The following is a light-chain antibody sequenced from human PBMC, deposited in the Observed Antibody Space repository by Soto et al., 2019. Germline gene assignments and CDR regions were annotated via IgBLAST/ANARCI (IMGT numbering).Light chain of an antibody. CDR2: GVS. CDR3: QQYASSVT. CDR1: QSVSSTF. Sequence: EIVLTQSPGSLSLSPGERATLSCRASQSVSSTFFAWHQQKPGQAPRLLMSGVSSRATGVPDRFIGSGSGTDFTLTISRLEPEDFAVYYCQQYASSVTFGQGTKVEIK. V-gene: IGKV3-20*01. J-gene: IGKJ1*01.